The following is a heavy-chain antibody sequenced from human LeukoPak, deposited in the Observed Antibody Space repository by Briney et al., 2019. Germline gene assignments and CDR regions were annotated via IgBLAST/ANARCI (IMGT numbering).Heavy chain of an antibody. Sequence: ASVRVSCKTSGYTFTTYDINWLRQAAGQGLEWMGWMNPNSANTGFAQKFQGRDAITRDTSTATAYLELSGLTSEDSAVYYCVRYCSTINCSAHYFDFWGRGALVTVSS. CDR3: VRYCSTINCSAHYFDF. CDR1: GYTFTTYD. D-gene: IGHD5-24*01. CDR2: MNPNSANT. J-gene: IGHJ4*02. V-gene: IGHV1-8*02.